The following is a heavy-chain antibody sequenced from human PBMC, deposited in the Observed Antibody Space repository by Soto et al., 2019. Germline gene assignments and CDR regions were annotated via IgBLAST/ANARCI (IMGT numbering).Heavy chain of an antibody. J-gene: IGHJ4*02. CDR3: AKLTAA. Sequence: PGGSLRLSCTGSGFIFSTYALTWVRQGPGKGLEWVSFISASGGGRHYIDSVKGRFSISRGNSKNTLYLQLNSLRDEDTAVYYCAKLTAAWGQGTLVTVSS. D-gene: IGHD6-13*01. CDR1: GFIFSTYA. V-gene: IGHV3-23*01. CDR2: ISASGGGR.